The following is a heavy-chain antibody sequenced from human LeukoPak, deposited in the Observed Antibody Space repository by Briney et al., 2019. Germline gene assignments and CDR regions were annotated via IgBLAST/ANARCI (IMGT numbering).Heavy chain of an antibody. D-gene: IGHD6-19*01. CDR1: GGTFSSYA. J-gene: IGHJ4*02. V-gene: IGHV1-69*13. CDR3: ARHIAVAGSFDY. CDR2: IIPIFGTA. Sequence: GASVKVSCKASGGTFSSYAISWVRQAPGQGLEWMGGIIPIFGTANYAQKFQGRVTITADESTSIAYMELSSLRSEDTAVYYCARHIAVAGSFDYWGQGTLVTVSS.